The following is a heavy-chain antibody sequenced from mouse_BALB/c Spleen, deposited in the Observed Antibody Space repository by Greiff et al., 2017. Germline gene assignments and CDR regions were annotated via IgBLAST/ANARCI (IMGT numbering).Heavy chain of an antibody. J-gene: IGHJ2*01. CDR2: IFPGTGTT. CDR3: ARRAYYRYDGYYFDY. CDR1: GYTFTSYW. Sequence: VQLQQSGAELVKPGASVKLSCKTSGYTFTSYWIQWVKQRPGQGLGWIGEIFPGTGTTYYNEKFKGKATLTIDTSSSTAYMQLSSLTSEDSAVYFCARRAYYRYDGYYFDYWGQGTTLTVSS. D-gene: IGHD2-14*01. V-gene: IGHV1S132*01.